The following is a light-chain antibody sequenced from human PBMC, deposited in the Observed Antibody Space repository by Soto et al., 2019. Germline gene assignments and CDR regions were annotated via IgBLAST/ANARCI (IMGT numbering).Light chain of an antibody. CDR2: AAS. CDR3: QQLNSYPRVT. Sequence: DIQLTQSPSFLSASVGDRVTITCRASQGISSYLAWYQQKPGKAPKLLIYAASTLQSEVPSRFSGSGAGTELHHTRSSLQPEDFATYYCQQLNSYPRVTFGGGTKVEIK. CDR1: QGISSY. J-gene: IGKJ4*01. V-gene: IGKV1-9*01.